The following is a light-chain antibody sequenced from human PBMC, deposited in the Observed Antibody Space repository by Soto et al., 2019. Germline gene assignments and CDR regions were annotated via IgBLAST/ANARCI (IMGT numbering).Light chain of an antibody. J-gene: IGLJ3*02. CDR3: AAWDDSLNGPM. CDR1: GSKIGNHA. Sequence: QSVLTQPPSVSEAPRPRGTISLSGSGSKIGNHAVSWYQLRPGKAPKLVSYYDDLVPSGVSDRFSGSKSGTSASLAISGLQSEDEADYYCAAWDDSLNGPMFGGGTQVTVL. V-gene: IGLV1-36*01. CDR2: YDD.